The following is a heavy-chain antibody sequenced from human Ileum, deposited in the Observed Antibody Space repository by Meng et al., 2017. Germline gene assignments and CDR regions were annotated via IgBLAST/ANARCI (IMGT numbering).Heavy chain of an antibody. CDR3: ARDIREVGATYYLDY. Sequence: GSRRLSCTVSGASVSSYYWSWIRQTPGKGLEWIGYIHNSGGPTYNPSLKSRVTMSVDTSKNQFSLKLSSVAAADTAVYYCARDIREVGATYYLDYWGQGTRVTVSS. CDR1: GASVSSYY. J-gene: IGHJ4*02. D-gene: IGHD1-26*01. V-gene: IGHV4-59*02. CDR2: IHNSGGP.